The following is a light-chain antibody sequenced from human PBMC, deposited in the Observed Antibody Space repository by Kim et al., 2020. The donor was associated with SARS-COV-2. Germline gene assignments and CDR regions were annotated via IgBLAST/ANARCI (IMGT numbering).Light chain of an antibody. CDR3: QVWDNSSDHVV. Sequence: APGKTARITGGRNNIGNKRVRWYQRKPGQAPVLLIYYDSDRPSGIPERFSGSNSGNTATLTISRVEAGDEADYYCQVWDNSSDHVVFGGGTQLTVL. V-gene: IGLV3-21*04. CDR1: NIGNKR. J-gene: IGLJ2*01. CDR2: YDS.